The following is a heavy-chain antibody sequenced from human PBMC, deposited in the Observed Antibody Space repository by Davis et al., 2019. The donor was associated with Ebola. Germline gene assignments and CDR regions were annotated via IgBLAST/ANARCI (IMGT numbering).Heavy chain of an antibody. D-gene: IGHD5/OR15-5a*01. CDR3: SKGIYLLDY. CDR2: MSGTDESGSTT. V-gene: IGHV3-23*01. Sequence: GESLKISCAASGFTFSDYAMTWVRQAPGKGLEWVSTMSGTDESGSTTYYADSVKGRFSISRDNSKNTLFLQINGLRAEDTALYYCSKGIYLLDYWGQGTLVTVSS. J-gene: IGHJ4*02. CDR1: GFTFSDYA.